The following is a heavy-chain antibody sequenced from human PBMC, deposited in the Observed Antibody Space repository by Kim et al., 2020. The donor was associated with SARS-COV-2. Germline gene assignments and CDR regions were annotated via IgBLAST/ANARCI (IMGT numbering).Heavy chain of an antibody. V-gene: IGHV3-73*01. Sequence: GGSLRLSCAASGFTFSGSAMHWVRQASGKGLEWVGRIRSKANSYATAYAASVKGRFTISRDDSKNTAYLQMNSLKTEDTAVYYCSLVPAALTYYYYYYMDVWGKGTTVTVSS. CDR3: SLVPAALTYYYYYYMDV. CDR1: GFTFSGSA. D-gene: IGHD2-2*01. CDR2: IRSKANSYAT. J-gene: IGHJ6*03.